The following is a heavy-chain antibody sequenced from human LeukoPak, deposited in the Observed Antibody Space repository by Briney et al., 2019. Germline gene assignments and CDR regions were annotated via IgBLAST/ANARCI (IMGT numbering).Heavy chain of an antibody. D-gene: IGHD2-21*01. CDR1: GYTFTSYG. V-gene: IGHV1-18*01. Sequence: ASVKVSCKASGYTFTSYGISWVRQAPGQGLEWMGWISAYNGNTNYAQKLQDRVTITRDTSANTAYMELSSLTSEDTALYYCARDDCGDTCYPGGYWGQGTLVTVSS. CDR3: ARDDCGDTCYPGGY. CDR2: ISAYNGNT. J-gene: IGHJ4*02.